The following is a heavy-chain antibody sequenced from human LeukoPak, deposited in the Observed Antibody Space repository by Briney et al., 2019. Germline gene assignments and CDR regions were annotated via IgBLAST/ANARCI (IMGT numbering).Heavy chain of an antibody. CDR2: IYYSGST. Sequence: PSETLSLTCTVSGGSISSYYWSWIRQPPGKGLEWIGYIYYSGSTNYNPSLKSRVTISVDTSKNQFSLKLSSVTAADTAVYYCARDYEGGSGFHMDVWGKGTTVTISS. D-gene: IGHD3-22*01. V-gene: IGHV4-59*01. J-gene: IGHJ6*03. CDR1: GGSISSYY. CDR3: ARDYEGGSGFHMDV.